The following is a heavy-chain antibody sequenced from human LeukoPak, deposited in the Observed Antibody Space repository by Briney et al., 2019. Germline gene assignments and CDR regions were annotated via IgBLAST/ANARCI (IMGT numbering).Heavy chain of an antibody. J-gene: IGHJ4*02. D-gene: IGHD5-24*01. V-gene: IGHV3-64*04. Sequence: GGSLRLSCSASGFTFSSYTMHWVRQAPGKGLEYVSAISSNGGSTYYADSVKGRFTISRDNSENTLYLQMKSLSAEDTAVYYCARGDGYNFFDYWGQGTLVTVSS. CDR3: ARGDGYNFFDY. CDR2: ISSNGGST. CDR1: GFTFSSYT.